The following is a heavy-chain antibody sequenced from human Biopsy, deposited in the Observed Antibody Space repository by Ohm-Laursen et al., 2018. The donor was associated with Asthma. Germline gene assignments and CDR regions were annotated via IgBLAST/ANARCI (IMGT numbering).Heavy chain of an antibody. CDR1: GFVFRSHA. CDR3: AKRRGYSDLTNFDH. V-gene: IGHV3-30*18. D-gene: IGHD3-3*01. Sequence: SLRLSCAASGFVFRSHAMHWVRQAPGKGLEWVAVVSYDGGVVHYADSMKGRFTISRDNAKSTLYLQMNRLRTDDTAVYYCAKRRGYSDLTNFDHWGQGTLVTVSS. CDR2: VSYDGGVV. J-gene: IGHJ4*02.